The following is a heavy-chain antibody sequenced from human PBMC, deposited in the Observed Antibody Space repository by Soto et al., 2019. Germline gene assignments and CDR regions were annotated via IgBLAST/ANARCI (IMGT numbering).Heavy chain of an antibody. J-gene: IGHJ6*02. V-gene: IGHV3-7*03. CDR3: TRGAGGWNYYYAMDV. Sequence: GGSLRLSCAASGFPFNNYYMTWVRQASGKGLEWVASIKEDGNEKYYVDSVKGRFTISRDNVKNSVSLQLNSLRAEDTAVYFCTRGAGGWNYYYAMDVWGPGATVTVSS. D-gene: IGHD6-19*01. CDR2: IKEDGNEK. CDR1: GFPFNNYY.